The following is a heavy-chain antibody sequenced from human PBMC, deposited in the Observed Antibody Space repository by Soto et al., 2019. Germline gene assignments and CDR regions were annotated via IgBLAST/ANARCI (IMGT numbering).Heavy chain of an antibody. D-gene: IGHD1-26*01. Sequence: ASVKVSCKASGYTFISYSISWVRQAPGQGLEWMGWISAYNGDKNYAQKLQGRVTMATDTSTSTAYMELRSLRSDDTAVYYCARGGRSGSYGYFEYWGQGALATVSS. J-gene: IGHJ4*02. CDR2: ISAYNGDK. V-gene: IGHV1-18*04. CDR1: GYTFISYS. CDR3: ARGGRSGSYGYFEY.